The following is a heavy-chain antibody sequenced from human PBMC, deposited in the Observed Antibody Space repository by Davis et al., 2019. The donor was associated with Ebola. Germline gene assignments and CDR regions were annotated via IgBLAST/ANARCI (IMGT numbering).Heavy chain of an antibody. CDR3: ARGGYD. D-gene: IGHD1-1*01. Sequence: GESLKISCAASGFTFSDYKMNWVRQAPGKGLEWISYISRGGNTKYYADSVKGRFTISRDNAKDSLYLQMNSLRAEDTAVYYCARGGYDWGQGTLVTVSS. CDR2: ISRGGNTK. V-gene: IGHV3-48*03. CDR1: GFTFSDYK. J-gene: IGHJ4*02.